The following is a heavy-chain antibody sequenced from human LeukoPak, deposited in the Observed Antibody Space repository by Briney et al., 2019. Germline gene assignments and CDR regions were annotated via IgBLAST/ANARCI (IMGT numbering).Heavy chain of an antibody. CDR3: SELGITMIGGV. J-gene: IGHJ6*04. CDR2: ISSSGSTI. V-gene: IGHV3-48*03. D-gene: IGHD3-10*02. CDR1: GFTFSSYE. Sequence: GGSLRLSCAASGFTFSSYEMNWVRQAPGKGREWVSYISSSGSTIYYADSVRGRFTISRDNAKNSLYLQMNSLRAEDTAVYYCSELGITMIGGVWGKGTTVTISS.